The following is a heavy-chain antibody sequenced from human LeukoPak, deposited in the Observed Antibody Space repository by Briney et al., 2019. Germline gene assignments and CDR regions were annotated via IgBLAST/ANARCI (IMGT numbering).Heavy chain of an antibody. Sequence: ASVKVSCKASGYTFTSYGISWVRQAPGQGLEWMGGFDPEDGETIYAQKFQGRVTMTEDTSTDTAYMELSSLRSEDTAVYYCATAGMVVMDVWGQGTTVTVSS. D-gene: IGHD3-10*01. CDR3: ATAGMVVMDV. CDR1: GYTFTSYG. J-gene: IGHJ6*02. V-gene: IGHV1-24*01. CDR2: FDPEDGET.